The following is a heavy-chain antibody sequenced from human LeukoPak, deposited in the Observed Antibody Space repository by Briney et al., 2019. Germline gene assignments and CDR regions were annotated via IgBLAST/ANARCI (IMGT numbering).Heavy chain of an antibody. Sequence: SETPSLTCTVSGGSISNSRSYWGWIRQPPGKGLEWIGNMYFSGNTYYNPSLKSRVTISVDTSKNQFSLKLTSVTAADTAVYYCARRIGGNYLTYFDYWGQGTLVTVSS. J-gene: IGHJ4*02. CDR1: GGSISNSRSY. CDR2: MYFSGNT. CDR3: ARRIGGNYLTYFDY. D-gene: IGHD1-7*01. V-gene: IGHV4-39*01.